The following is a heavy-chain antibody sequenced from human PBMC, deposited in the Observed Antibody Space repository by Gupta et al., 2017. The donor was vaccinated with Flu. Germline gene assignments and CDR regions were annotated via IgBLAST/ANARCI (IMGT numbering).Heavy chain of an antibody. V-gene: IGHV3-49*04. J-gene: IGHJ5*02. CDR3: TRLVDCSGATCNSQANWFDP. Sequence: EVQLVESGGGLVQPGRSLRLSCAASGFNSADYAMGWVRQAPGKGLEWVSLIRGKAYGETTEYAASVKGRFSISRDDSKNIAYLQMNSLKTEDTALYYCTRLVDCSGATCNSQANWFDPWGQGTLVTVSS. CDR1: GFNSADYA. D-gene: IGHD2-15*01. CDR2: IRGKAYGETT.